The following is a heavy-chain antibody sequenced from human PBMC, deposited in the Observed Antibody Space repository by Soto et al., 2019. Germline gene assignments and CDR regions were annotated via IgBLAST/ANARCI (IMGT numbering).Heavy chain of an antibody. CDR3: ARDPLPPLWFGEYQVPKHFDY. Sequence: EVQLVESGGGLVKPGGSLRLSCAASGFTFSSYSMNWVRQAPGKGLEWVSSISSSSSYIYYADSVKGRFTISRDNAKNXLXLXXNSLRAEDTAVYYCARDPLPPLWFGEYQVPKHFDYWGQGTLVTVSS. CDR1: GFTFSSYS. CDR2: ISSSSSYI. V-gene: IGHV3-21*01. J-gene: IGHJ4*02. D-gene: IGHD3-10*01.